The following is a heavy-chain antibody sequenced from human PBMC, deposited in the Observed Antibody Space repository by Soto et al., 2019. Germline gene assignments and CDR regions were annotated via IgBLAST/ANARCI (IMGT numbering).Heavy chain of an antibody. CDR2: IYDSGST. Sequence: QVQLQESGPGLVKPSQTLSLTCTVSGGSISSGGYYWSWIRQHPGKGLEWIGYIYDSGSTDYNPSLNSRVTISVDTSKKQFSLKLSYVTAADTAVYYCARDKDGNWYFDLWGRGTLVTVSS. V-gene: IGHV4-31*03. CDR1: GGSISSGGYY. J-gene: IGHJ2*01. CDR3: ARDKDGNWYFDL.